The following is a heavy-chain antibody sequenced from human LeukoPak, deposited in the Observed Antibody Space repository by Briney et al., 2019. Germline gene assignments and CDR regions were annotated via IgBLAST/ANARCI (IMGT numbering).Heavy chain of an antibody. CDR1: GYSISSGYY. J-gene: IGHJ4*02. V-gene: IGHV4-38-2*01. Sequence: SETLSLTCAVSGYSISSGYYWGWIRQPPGKGLEWIGSIYHSGSTYYNPSIKSRVTISVDTSKNQFSLKLSSVTAADTAVYYCARHVRGYSSSQDYWGQGTLVTVSS. D-gene: IGHD5-18*01. CDR3: ARHVRGYSSSQDY. CDR2: IYHSGST.